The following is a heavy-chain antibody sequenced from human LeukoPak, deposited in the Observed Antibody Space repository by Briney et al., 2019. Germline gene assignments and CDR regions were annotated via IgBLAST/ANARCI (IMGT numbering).Heavy chain of an antibody. CDR1: GGSISSSSYY. Sequence: SETLSLTCTVSGGSISSSSYYWGWIRQPPGKGLEWIGSIYYSGSTYYNPSLKSRVTISVDTSKNQFSLKLSSVTAADTAVYYCARISRDGYNYWGQGTLVTVSS. D-gene: IGHD5-24*01. CDR2: IYYSGST. V-gene: IGHV4-39*07. J-gene: IGHJ4*02. CDR3: ARISRDGYNY.